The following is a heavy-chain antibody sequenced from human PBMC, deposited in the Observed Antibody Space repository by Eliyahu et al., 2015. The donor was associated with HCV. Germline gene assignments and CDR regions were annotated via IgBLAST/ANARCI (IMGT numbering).Heavy chain of an antibody. V-gene: IGHV1-24*01. CDR2: FDPEDGKT. Sequence: LEWMGGFDPEDGKTIYAQKFQGRVTMTEDTSTDTAYMELSSLRSEDTAVYYCATDPRYSGSYLTHWGQGTLVTVSS. J-gene: IGHJ4*02. CDR3: ATDPRYSGSYLTH. D-gene: IGHD1-26*01.